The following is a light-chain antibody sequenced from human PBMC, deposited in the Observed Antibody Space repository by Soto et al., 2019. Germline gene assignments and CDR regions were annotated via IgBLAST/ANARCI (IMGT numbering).Light chain of an antibody. CDR2: STS. J-gene: IGLJ1*01. CDR1: SSDIGAGYD. V-gene: IGLV1-40*01. CDR3: LSYDSSLSAYV. Sequence: QSVLTQPPSVSRAPGQRDTISCNGSSSDIGAGYDVHWYQQLPETAPKLLIHSTSHRPSGVPNRFSDSKSGTSASLAITGLQAEDEADYYCLSYDSSLSAYVFGTGIKVTVL.